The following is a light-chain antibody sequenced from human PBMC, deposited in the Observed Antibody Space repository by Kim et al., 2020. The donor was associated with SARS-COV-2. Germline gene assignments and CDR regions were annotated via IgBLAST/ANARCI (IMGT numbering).Light chain of an antibody. Sequence: SVSPAERATHSCRASQSVSNNLAWYQQKPGQAPRLLMYDASTRATGIPARFSGSGSGTEFTLTISSLQSEDFAVYYCQQYSKWRTFGQGTKVDIK. CDR3: QQYSKWRT. CDR1: QSVSNN. CDR2: DAS. J-gene: IGKJ1*01. V-gene: IGKV3-15*01.